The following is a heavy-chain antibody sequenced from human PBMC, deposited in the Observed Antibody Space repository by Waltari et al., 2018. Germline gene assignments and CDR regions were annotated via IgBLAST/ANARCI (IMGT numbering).Heavy chain of an antibody. Sequence: EVQLVQSGAEVKKPGATVKISCKASEYTFTDYYMHWVQQAPGKGLEWMGRVDPEDGETIYAEKFHVRVTITADTSTDTAYMELSSLRSEYTAVYYCATWFLEWLPYDYWGQGTLVTVSS. CDR2: VDPEDGET. CDR1: EYTFTDYY. V-gene: IGHV1-69-2*01. J-gene: IGHJ4*02. D-gene: IGHD3-3*01. CDR3: ATWFLEWLPYDY.